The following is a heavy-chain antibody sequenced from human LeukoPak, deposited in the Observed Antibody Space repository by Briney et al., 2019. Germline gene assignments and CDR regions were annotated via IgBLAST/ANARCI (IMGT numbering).Heavy chain of an antibody. CDR2: LYSGGTT. CDR1: GFTFSSYS. J-gene: IGHJ4*02. CDR3: AGRYDSSGYPLH. Sequence: PGGSLRLSCAASGFTFSSYSMSWVRQAPGKGLEWASVLYSGGTTYYADSVKGRFTISRDNSKNTLYLQMNSLRAEDTAVYYCAGRYDSSGYPLHWGQGTLVTVSS. V-gene: IGHV3-53*01. D-gene: IGHD3-22*01.